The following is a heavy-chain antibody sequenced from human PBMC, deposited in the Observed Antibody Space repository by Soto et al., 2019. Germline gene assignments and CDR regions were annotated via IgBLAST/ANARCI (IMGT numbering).Heavy chain of an antibody. CDR3: AKVYGSGAYYYYYMDV. CDR1: GFTFSSYA. CDR2: ISGSGGST. V-gene: IGHV3-23*01. D-gene: IGHD3-10*01. J-gene: IGHJ6*03. Sequence: GGSLRLSCAASGFTFSSYAMSWVRQAPGKGLEWVSAISGSGGSTYYADSVKGRLTISRDNSKNTLYLQMNSLRAEDTAVYYCAKVYGSGAYYYYYMDVWGKETTVTVSS.